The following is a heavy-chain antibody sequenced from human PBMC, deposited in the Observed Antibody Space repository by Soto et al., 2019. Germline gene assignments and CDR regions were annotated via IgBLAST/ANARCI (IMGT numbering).Heavy chain of an antibody. CDR3: ASGYCSGVSCSYYYYYYMDV. D-gene: IGHD2-15*01. CDR1: GFTFSSYS. CDR2: ISSSSSYI. Sequence: EVQLVESGGGLVKPGGSLRLSCAASGFTFSSYSMNWVRQAPGKGLEWVSSISSSSSYIYYADSVKGRFTISRDNAKNSLYPQMNSLRAEDTAVYYCASGYCSGVSCSYYYYYYMDVWGTETTVTVSS. V-gene: IGHV3-21*01. J-gene: IGHJ6*03.